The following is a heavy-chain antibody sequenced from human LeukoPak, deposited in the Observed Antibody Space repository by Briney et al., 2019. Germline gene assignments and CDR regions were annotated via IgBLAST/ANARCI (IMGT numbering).Heavy chain of an antibody. V-gene: IGHV3-30*03. CDR1: GFTFSSYG. Sequence: GGSLRLSCAASGFTFSSYGMHWVRQAPGKGLEWVAVISYDGSNKYYADSVKGRFTISRDNSKDTLYLQMNRLRAEDTAVYYCARGPSGYHNTGGQGTLVTVSS. CDR2: ISYDGSNK. D-gene: IGHD5-12*01. CDR3: ARGPSGYHNT. J-gene: IGHJ4*02.